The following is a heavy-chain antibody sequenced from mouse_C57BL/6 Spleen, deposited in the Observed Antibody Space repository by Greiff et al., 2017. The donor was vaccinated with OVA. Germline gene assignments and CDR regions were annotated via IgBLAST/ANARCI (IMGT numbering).Heavy chain of an antibody. Sequence: VQLQQSGAELVRPGASVKLSCKASGYTFTDYYINWVKQRPGQGLEWIARIYPGSGNTYYNEKFKGKATLTAEKSSSTAYMQLSSLTSEDSAVYFCARVDSNLYYYAMDYWGQGTSVTVSS. D-gene: IGHD2-5*01. J-gene: IGHJ4*01. CDR2: IYPGSGNT. CDR1: GYTFTDYY. CDR3: ARVDSNLYYYAMDY. V-gene: IGHV1-76*01.